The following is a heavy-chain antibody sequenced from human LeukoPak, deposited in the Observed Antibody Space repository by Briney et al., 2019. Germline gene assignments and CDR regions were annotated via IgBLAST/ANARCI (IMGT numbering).Heavy chain of an antibody. Sequence: GGSLRLSCAASGFTFSSYSMNWVRQAPGKGLEWVSSISSSSSYIYYADSVKGRFTISRDNAKNSLYLQMNSLRAEDTAVYYCARAGYDDYGDYVNYWGQGTPVTVSS. CDR1: GFTFSSYS. CDR3: ARAGYDDYGDYVNY. D-gene: IGHD4-17*01. V-gene: IGHV3-21*01. J-gene: IGHJ4*02. CDR2: ISSSSSYI.